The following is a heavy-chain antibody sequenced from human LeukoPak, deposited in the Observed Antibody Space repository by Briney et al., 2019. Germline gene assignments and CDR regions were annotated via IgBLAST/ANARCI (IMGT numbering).Heavy chain of an antibody. D-gene: IGHD5-12*01. CDR1: GVSFSGYY. J-gene: IGHJ4*02. V-gene: IGHV4-34*01. CDR2: INHSGST. Sequence: SETLSLTCVVYGVSFSGYYWSWIRQPPGKGLEWIGEINHSGSTNYNPSLKSRVTISVDTSKNQFSLKLRSVTAADTAVYYCARTGWLNFLFDYGGQGTLVTVSS. CDR3: ARTGWLNFLFDY.